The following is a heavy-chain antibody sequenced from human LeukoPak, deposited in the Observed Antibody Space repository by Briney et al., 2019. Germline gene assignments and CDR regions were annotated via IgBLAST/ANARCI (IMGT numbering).Heavy chain of an antibody. CDR1: GFTFSSYA. CDR2: ISGSGGST. Sequence: GGSLRLSCAASGFTFSSYAMSWVRQAPGKGLEWVSAISGSGGSTYYADSVKGRFTISRDNSKNALYLQMNSLRAEDTAVYYCAKDPLYSGSYYFDYWGQGTLVTVSS. D-gene: IGHD1-26*01. J-gene: IGHJ4*02. CDR3: AKDPLYSGSYYFDY. V-gene: IGHV3-23*01.